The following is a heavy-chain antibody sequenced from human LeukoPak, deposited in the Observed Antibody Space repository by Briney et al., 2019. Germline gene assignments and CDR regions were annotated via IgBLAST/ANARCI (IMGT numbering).Heavy chain of an antibody. CDR2: IYHSGST. J-gene: IGHJ4*02. V-gene: IGHV4-38-2*01. D-gene: IGHD3-10*01. CDR1: GYSISSGYY. CDR3: ARLYYGSGRVDY. Sequence: SETLSLTCAVSGYSISSGYYWGWIRQPPGKGVEWIGSIYHSGSTYYNPSLKSRVTISVDTSKNQFSLKLSSVTAADTAVSYCARLYYGSGRVDYWGQGTLVTVSS.